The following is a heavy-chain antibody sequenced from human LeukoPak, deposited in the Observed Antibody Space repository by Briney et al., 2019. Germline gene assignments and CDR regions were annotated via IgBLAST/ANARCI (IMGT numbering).Heavy chain of an antibody. CDR3: ANTPEGACSGGSCHPD. J-gene: IGHJ4*02. D-gene: IGHD2-15*01. V-gene: IGHV3-23*01. CDR2: ITSGGST. CDR1: GFTFSSYA. Sequence: GSLRLSCAASGFTFSSYAMSWVRHAPGKGLEWVSAITSGGSTYYADSVKGRFTISRDNSKNTLYLQMNSLRAEDTAVYYCANTPEGACSGGSCHPDLGQGTLVTVSS.